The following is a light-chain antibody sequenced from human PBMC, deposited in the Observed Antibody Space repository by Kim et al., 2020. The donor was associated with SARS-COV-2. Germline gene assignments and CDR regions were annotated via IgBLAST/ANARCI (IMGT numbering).Light chain of an antibody. V-gene: IGLV1-36*01. J-gene: IGLJ2*01. CDR3: AAWDDRLNGQL. CDR1: SSNIGNNA. CDR2: YDD. Sequence: ELTQPPSVSEAPRQRVTISCSGNSSNIGNNAVNWYQVLPGKAPKLLIYYDDVLASGVSDRFSGSKSGTSASLAISGLQSDDEADYYCAAWDDRLNGQLFGGGTKLTVL.